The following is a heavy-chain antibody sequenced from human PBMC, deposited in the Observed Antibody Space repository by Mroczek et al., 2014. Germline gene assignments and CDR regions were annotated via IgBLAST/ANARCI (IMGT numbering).Heavy chain of an antibody. CDR2: INHFGNT. CDR3: ARDRSRGGQQLPDAFDI. D-gene: IGHD6-13*01. Sequence: QVQLQQWGAGLLKPSETLSLSCDVYGGSLSGHYWTWIRQPPGKGLEWIGQINHFGNTNYNPSLQSRVTISIDTSKSQFSLKLSSVTAADTAVYYCARDRSRGGQQLPDAFDIWGQGTMGHRLF. J-gene: IGHJ3*02. V-gene: IGHV4-34*01. CDR1: GGSLSGHY.